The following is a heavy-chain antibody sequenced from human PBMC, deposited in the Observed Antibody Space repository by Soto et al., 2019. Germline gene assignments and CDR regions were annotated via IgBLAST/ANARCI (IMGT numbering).Heavy chain of an antibody. CDR2: VTYDGTKK. J-gene: IGHJ4*02. D-gene: IGHD3-3*01. Sequence: GGSLRLSCAASGFTFSNFGMHWVRQAPDTGLDWVAAVTYDGTKKYYADSVKGRFTISKDNSKNTLYLQMSSLRPDDTAVYYWAKWGPCDFSVGDWGQGTVVTVAS. CDR3: AKWGPCDFSVGD. V-gene: IGHV3-30*18. CDR1: GFTFSNFG.